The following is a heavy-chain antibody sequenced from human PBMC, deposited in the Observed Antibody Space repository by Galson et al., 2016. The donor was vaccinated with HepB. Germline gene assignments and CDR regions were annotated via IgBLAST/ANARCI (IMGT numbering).Heavy chain of an antibody. CDR1: GFPFSAYF. Sequence: SLRLSCAASGFPFSAYFMNWLRQAPGKGLEWLAYINNVGDTLNYADSVKGRFTISRDNAKNSLFLQMSSLRAEDTAVYYWATEDWWRFEYWGQGALVTVSS. CDR3: ATEDWWRFEY. V-gene: IGHV3-11*01. D-gene: IGHD2-8*02. CDR2: INNVGDTL. J-gene: IGHJ4*02.